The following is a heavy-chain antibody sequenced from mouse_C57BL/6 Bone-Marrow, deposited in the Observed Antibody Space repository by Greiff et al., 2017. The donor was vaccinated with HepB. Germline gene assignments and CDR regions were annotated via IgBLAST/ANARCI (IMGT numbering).Heavy chain of an antibody. Sequence: QVQLKESGAELMKPGASVKLSCKATGYTFTGYWIEWVKQRPGHGLEWIGEILPGSGSTNYNEKFKGKATFTADTSSNTAYMQLSILTTEDSAIYYCASQGGSFNWAWFAYWGQGTLVTVSA. D-gene: IGHD4-1*02. V-gene: IGHV1-9*01. CDR2: ILPGSGST. CDR3: ASQGGSFNWAWFAY. CDR1: GYTFTGYW. J-gene: IGHJ3*01.